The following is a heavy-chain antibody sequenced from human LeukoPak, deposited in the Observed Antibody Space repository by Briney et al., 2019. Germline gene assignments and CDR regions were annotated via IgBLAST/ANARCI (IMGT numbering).Heavy chain of an antibody. CDR3: ARDPVGATRYFDY. D-gene: IGHD1-26*01. V-gene: IGHV3-21*01. J-gene: IGHJ4*02. CDR1: GFTLSSYG. Sequence: GGSLRLSCAASGFTLSSYGMNWVRQAPGKGLEWVSSISSSSSYIYYADSVKGRFTISRDNAKNSLYLQMNSLRAEDTAVYYCARDPVGATRYFDYWGQGTLVTVSS. CDR2: ISSSSSYI.